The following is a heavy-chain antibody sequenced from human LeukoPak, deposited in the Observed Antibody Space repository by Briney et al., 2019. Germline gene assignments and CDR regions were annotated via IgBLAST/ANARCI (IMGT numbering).Heavy chain of an antibody. Sequence: SETLSLTCTVSGGSISSSSYYWGWLRQPPGKGLEWIGSIYYSGITYYNPSLKSRVTISVDTSRNQFSLKLSSVTAADTAAYYCATITIFGVVIISWGQGTLVTVSS. V-gene: IGHV4-39*07. D-gene: IGHD3-3*01. CDR3: ATITIFGVVIIS. J-gene: IGHJ4*02. CDR1: GGSISSSSYY. CDR2: IYYSGIT.